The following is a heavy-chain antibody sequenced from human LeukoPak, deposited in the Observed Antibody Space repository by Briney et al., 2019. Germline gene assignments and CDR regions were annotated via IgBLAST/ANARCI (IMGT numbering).Heavy chain of an antibody. CDR2: ISAYNGNT. D-gene: IGHD2-2*01. Sequence: GASVTVSCKASGYTFTSYGISWVRQAPGQGLEWMGWISAYNGNTNYAQKLQGRVTMTTDTSTSTAYMEPRSLSSDDTAVCYCARDWSSTSRVHFDYWGQGTLVTVSS. CDR1: GYTFTSYG. J-gene: IGHJ4*02. CDR3: ARDWSSTSRVHFDY. V-gene: IGHV1-18*01.